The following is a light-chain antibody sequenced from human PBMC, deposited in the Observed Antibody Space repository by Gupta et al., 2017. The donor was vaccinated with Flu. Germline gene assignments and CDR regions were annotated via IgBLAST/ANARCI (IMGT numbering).Light chain of an antibody. CDR1: SSDVGGYNH. J-gene: IGLJ1*01. Sequence: SSDVGGYNHVAWYQHHPGKGPKLIIYEVKKRPPGVTYRFSGSKSGDTASLTVSGLQAEDEADYFCSSYAGSNNFVFGPGTKVTVL. V-gene: IGLV2-8*01. CDR3: SSYAGSNNFV. CDR2: EVK.